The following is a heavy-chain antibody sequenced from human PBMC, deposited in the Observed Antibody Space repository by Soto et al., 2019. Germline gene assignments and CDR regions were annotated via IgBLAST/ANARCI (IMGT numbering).Heavy chain of an antibody. D-gene: IGHD3-10*01. CDR1: GFTFSSYS. CDR3: ARDKRIPGTMVRGATIGGIDY. Sequence: EVQLVESGGGLVKPGGSLRLSCAASGFTFSSYSMNWVRQAPGKGLEWVSSISSSSSYIYYADSVKGRFTISRDNAKNSLYLQMNSLRAEDTAVYYCARDKRIPGTMVRGATIGGIDYWGQGTLVTVSS. J-gene: IGHJ4*02. V-gene: IGHV3-21*01. CDR2: ISSSSSYI.